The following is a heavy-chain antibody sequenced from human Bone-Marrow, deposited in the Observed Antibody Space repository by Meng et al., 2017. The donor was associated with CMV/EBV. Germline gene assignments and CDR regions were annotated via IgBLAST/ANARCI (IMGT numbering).Heavy chain of an antibody. Sequence: AAVKVSCKASGYTFTGYYMHWVRQAPGQGLEWMGWINPDSGGTNYAQKFQGRVTMTRYTTNSTAYMQLTRLRYDDPAVYYCATDRFRTYRLLYLFDNWGQGTLVTVSS. CDR3: ATDRFRTYRLLYLFDN. V-gene: IGHV1-2*02. D-gene: IGHD2-2*02. J-gene: IGHJ4*02. CDR2: INPDSGGT. CDR1: GYTFTGYY.